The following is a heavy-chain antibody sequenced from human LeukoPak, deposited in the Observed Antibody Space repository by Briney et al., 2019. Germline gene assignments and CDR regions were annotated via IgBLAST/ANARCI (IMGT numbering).Heavy chain of an antibody. D-gene: IGHD1-14*01. CDR1: GYTFTSYY. CDR3: AREQGTSSHDAFDI. J-gene: IGHJ3*02. Sequence: GASVKVSCKASGYTFTSYYMHWVRQAPGQGLEWMGIINPNGGTSSYAPKFRGRVTMTRDMSTTTVYVELSSLRSEDTALYYCAREQGTSSHDAFDIWGQGTMVTVS. V-gene: IGHV1-46*01. CDR2: INPNGGTS.